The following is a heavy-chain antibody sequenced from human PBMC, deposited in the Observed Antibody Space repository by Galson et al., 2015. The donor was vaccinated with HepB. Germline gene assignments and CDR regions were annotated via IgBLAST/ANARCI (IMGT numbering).Heavy chain of an antibody. D-gene: IGHD2-2*01. J-gene: IGHJ6*03. CDR2: IKSKTDGGTT. Sequence: SLRLSCAASGFTFSNARMSWVRQAPGKGLEWVGRIKSKTDGGTTDYAAPVKGRFTISRDDSKNTLYLQMNSLKTEDTAVYYCTTEVVPAGYYYYYMDVWGKGTTVTVSS. CDR3: TTEVVPAGYYYYYMDV. V-gene: IGHV3-15*01. CDR1: GFTFSNAR.